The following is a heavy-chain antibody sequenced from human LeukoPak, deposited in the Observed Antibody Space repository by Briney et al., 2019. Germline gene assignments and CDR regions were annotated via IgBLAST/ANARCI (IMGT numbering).Heavy chain of an antibody. CDR2: INSDGSIT. J-gene: IGHJ5*02. Sequence: PSETLSLXCAVSGYSISSGYYWGWIRQPPGKGLVWVSRINSDGSITSYADSVKGRFTISRDNAKNTLYLQMNSLRAEDTAVYYCARGFVQYDFWSGYYVGYNWFDPWGQGTLVTVSS. D-gene: IGHD3-3*01. V-gene: IGHV3-74*01. CDR1: GYSISSGYY. CDR3: ARGFVQYDFWSGYYVGYNWFDP.